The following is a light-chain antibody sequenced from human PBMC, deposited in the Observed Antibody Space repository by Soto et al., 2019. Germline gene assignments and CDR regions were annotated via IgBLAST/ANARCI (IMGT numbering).Light chain of an antibody. CDR3: QQDGGSLT. CDR2: DAS. CDR1: QSISSY. Sequence: EIVLTQSPATLSLSPGERATLSCGASQSISSYFAWYQQKPGRAPRLLIYDASSRATGIPDMFSGSGSGTDFTLTISRLEPEYFAVYYYQQDGGSLTFGPGTQVDIK. J-gene: IGKJ3*01. V-gene: IGKV3D-20*01.